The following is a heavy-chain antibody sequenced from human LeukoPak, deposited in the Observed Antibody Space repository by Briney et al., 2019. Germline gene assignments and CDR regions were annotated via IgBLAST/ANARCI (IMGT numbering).Heavy chain of an antibody. CDR1: GFTFSSYA. Sequence: GGSLRLSCAASGFTFSSYAMSWVRQAPGKGLEWVSAISGSGDTTYYADSVKGRFTISRDNSKNTLYLQMNSLRAEDTAVYYCAKNYDFWSGSPYYWGQGTLVTVSS. CDR3: AKNYDFWSGSPYY. D-gene: IGHD3-3*01. CDR2: ISGSGDTT. J-gene: IGHJ4*02. V-gene: IGHV3-23*01.